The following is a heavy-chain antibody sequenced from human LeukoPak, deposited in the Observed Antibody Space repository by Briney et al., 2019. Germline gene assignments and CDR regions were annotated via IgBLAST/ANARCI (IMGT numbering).Heavy chain of an antibody. J-gene: IGHJ4*02. CDR3: AKQRWKYAPLDY. D-gene: IGHD1-7*01. CDR1: GFTFSSYA. V-gene: IGHV3-23*01. Sequence: GGSLRLSCAASGFTFSSYAMSWVRQAPRKGLEWVSGISGSGGTTDYADSVKGRFSISRDNSKNTLYLQMNSLRAEDTAVYYCAKQRWKYAPLDYWGQGTLVSVSS. CDR2: ISGSGGTT.